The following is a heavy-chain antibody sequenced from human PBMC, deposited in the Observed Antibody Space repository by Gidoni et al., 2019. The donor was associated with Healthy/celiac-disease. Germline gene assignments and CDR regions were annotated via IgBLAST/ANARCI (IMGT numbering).Heavy chain of an antibody. CDR1: GFTFSRYA. Sequence: EVQLLESGGGLVQPGGSLRLSCAASGFTFSRYAMSWVRQAPGKGLEWVSAISGSGGSTYYADSVKGRFTISRDNSKNTLYLQMNSLRAEDTAVYYCAKDVYTGNVGAMLFDYWGQGTLVTVSS. V-gene: IGHV3-23*01. CDR2: ISGSGGST. J-gene: IGHJ4*02. D-gene: IGHD1-26*01. CDR3: AKDVYTGNVGAMLFDY.